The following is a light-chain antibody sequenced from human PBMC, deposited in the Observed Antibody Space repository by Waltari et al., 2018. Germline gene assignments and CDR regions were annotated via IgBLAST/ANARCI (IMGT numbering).Light chain of an antibody. CDR2: KGI. V-gene: IGLV8-61*01. CDR3: SMYMGSGVWV. CDR1: SGSVSSTSY. J-gene: IGLJ3*02. Sequence: QTVVTQEPSLSVSPGGTVTLTCALSSGSVSSTSYPTWYQQTPGQPPRTLVYKGISRSSGVPDRFSGSILVNTAALTITGAQAEDESDYYCSMYMGSGVWVFGGGTKLTVL.